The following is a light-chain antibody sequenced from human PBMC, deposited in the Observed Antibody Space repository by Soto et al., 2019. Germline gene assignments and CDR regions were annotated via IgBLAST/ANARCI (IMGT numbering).Light chain of an antibody. J-gene: IGKJ1*01. CDR2: AAY. CDR3: QQSYSTPPA. Sequence: DLQMTQSPSSLSASVGDRVTITCRASQSISSYLNWYQQKPVKAPKLLIYAAYSLQSGVPTSFRGSASGTDFTLTISSLQPEDFANYYCQQSYSTPPAFGQGTKVEIK. V-gene: IGKV1-39*01. CDR1: QSISSY.